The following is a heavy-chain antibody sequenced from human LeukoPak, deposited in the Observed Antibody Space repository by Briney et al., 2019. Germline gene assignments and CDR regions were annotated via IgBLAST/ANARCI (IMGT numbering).Heavy chain of an antibody. CDR3: AKTNVYYSD. Sequence: GGSLRPSCAASGFTFSSYGMNWVRQAPGKGLEWVSGISGSGGTTYYADSVKGRFTISRDNSKNSLSLQVSSLRAEDTAVYYCAKTNVYYSDWGQGTLVTVSS. J-gene: IGHJ4*02. CDR2: ISGSGGTT. CDR1: GFTFSSYG. D-gene: IGHD3-22*01. V-gene: IGHV3-23*01.